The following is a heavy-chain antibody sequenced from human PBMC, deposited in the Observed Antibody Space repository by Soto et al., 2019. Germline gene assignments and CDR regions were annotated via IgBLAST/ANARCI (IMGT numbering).Heavy chain of an antibody. J-gene: IGHJ4*02. V-gene: IGHV1-69*12. Sequence: QVQLVQSGAEVKKPGSSEKFSCKASGGTFSSYAISWVRQAPGQGLEWMGGIIPIFGTANYAQKFQGRVTITADESTSTAYMELSSLRSEDTAVYYCARYRYGYSYFDYWGQGTLVTVSS. CDR2: IIPIFGTA. D-gene: IGHD5-18*01. CDR1: GGTFSSYA. CDR3: ARYRYGYSYFDY.